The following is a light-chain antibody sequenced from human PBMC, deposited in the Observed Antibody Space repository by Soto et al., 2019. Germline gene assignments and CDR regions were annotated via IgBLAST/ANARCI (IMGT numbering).Light chain of an antibody. CDR3: SSYTSNNSYG. CDR2: EVS. J-gene: IGLJ1*01. V-gene: IGLV2-14*01. CDR1: SSDVGGYNY. Sequence: QSALTQPASVSGSPGQSITISCTGTSSDVGGYNYVSWSQQHPGKAPKLMIYEVSDRPSGVSNRFSGSKSGNTASLTISGLQAEDEADYYCSSYTSNNSYGFGTGTKLTVL.